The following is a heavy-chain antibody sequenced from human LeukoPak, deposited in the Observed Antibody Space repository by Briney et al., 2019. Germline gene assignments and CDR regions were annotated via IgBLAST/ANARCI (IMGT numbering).Heavy chain of an antibody. J-gene: IGHJ4*02. V-gene: IGHV4-59*08. Sequence: SEPLSLTCTVSGGSISGYYWSWIRQPPGKGLEWIGFIYYSGSTNYNPSLMSRITISIDTSKNHFSPKLSSVTAADTAVYYCARREAVYGDNVFDSWGQGTLVTVSS. CDR2: IYYSGST. D-gene: IGHD4-23*01. CDR1: GGSISGYY. CDR3: ARREAVYGDNVFDS.